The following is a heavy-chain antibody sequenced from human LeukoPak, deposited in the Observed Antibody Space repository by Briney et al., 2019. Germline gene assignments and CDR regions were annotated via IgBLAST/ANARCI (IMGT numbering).Heavy chain of an antibody. CDR2: INPNSGGT. D-gene: IGHD3-22*01. Sequence: ASVKVSCKASGYTFTGYYMHWVRQAPGQGLEWMGRINPNSGGTNYAQKFQGRVTMTRDTSISTAYMELRSLRSDDTAVYYCAREVTNYYDSSGYYYGRHYFDYWGQGTLVTVSS. J-gene: IGHJ4*02. CDR1: GYTFTGYY. CDR3: AREVTNYYDSSGYYYGRHYFDY. V-gene: IGHV1-2*06.